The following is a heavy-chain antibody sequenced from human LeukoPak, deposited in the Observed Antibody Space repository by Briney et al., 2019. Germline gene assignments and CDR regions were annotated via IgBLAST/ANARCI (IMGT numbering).Heavy chain of an antibody. J-gene: IGHJ4*02. CDR2: IYYSGST. V-gene: IGHV4-59*12. D-gene: IGHD2-2*01. Sequence: SETLSLTCSVSGGSINTYYWSWIRQPPGKGLEWIGYIYYSGSTSYNPSLKSRVTMSLDTSKDQFSLKLSSVTAADTAVYYCARSVVVPAGYFDYWGQGTLVTVSS. CDR1: GGSINTYY. CDR3: ARSVVVPAGYFDY.